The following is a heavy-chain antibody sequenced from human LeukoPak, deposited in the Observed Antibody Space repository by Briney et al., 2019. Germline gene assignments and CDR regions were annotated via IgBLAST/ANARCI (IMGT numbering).Heavy chain of an antibody. J-gene: IGHJ6*03. CDR2: IIPIFGPA. CDR3: AREAYNWNYGLFYYYYMDV. D-gene: IGHD1-7*01. Sequence: GASVKVSCKASGGTFSSFSISWVRQAPGQGLEWMGGIIPIFGPANYALKFQGRVTITADTSTSTAYMEVSSLRSGDTAVYYCAREAYNWNYGLFYYYYMDVWGKGTAVTVSS. CDR1: GGTFSSFS. V-gene: IGHV1-69*06.